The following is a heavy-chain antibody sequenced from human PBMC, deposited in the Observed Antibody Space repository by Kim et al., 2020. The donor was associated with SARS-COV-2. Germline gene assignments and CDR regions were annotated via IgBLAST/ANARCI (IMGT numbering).Heavy chain of an antibody. Sequence: GGSLRLSCAASGFTFSNYWMTWLRQAPGKGLEWVASIRQDGSDKYYVDSVKGRFTISRDNAKNLVYLQMNSLRAEDTAAYYCVRVSMGPIYWGQGTLVTVSS. V-gene: IGHV3-7*01. CDR2: IRQDGSDK. J-gene: IGHJ4*02. CDR1: GFTFSNYW. CDR3: VRVSMGPIY. D-gene: IGHD2-8*01.